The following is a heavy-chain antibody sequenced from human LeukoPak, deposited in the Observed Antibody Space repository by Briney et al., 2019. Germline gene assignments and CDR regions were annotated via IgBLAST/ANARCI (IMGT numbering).Heavy chain of an antibody. V-gene: IGHV3-23*01. J-gene: IGHJ4*02. CDR2: ISGSGGTT. Sequence: GSLRLSCAASGFTFSSYAMNWVRQAPGKELEWVSAISGSGGTTDYADSVKGRFTISRDSSKNTLFLQMNSLRAEDTAVYYCAREYGSGSSSPFDYWGQGTLVTVSS. CDR3: AREYGSGSSSPFDY. CDR1: GFTFSSYA. D-gene: IGHD3-10*01.